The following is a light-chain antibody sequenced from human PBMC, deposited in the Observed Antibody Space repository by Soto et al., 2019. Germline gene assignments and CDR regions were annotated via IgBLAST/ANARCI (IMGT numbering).Light chain of an antibody. J-gene: IGLJ1*01. V-gene: IGLV2-8*01. CDR1: SSDIGGYNY. CDR2: EVI. Sequence: QSVLTQPPSASGSPGQSVTISCTGTSSDIGGYNYVSWYQQHPGKAPKLMIYEVIKRPSGVPDRFSGSRSGNTASLTVSGLQAKDEADYYCSSYEGTNNLYVFGTGTKLTVL. CDR3: SSYEGTNNLYV.